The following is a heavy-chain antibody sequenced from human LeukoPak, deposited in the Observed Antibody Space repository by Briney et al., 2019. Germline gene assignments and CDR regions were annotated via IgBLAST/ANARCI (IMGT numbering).Heavy chain of an antibody. CDR3: AKEGITMVRGVNPRDYFDY. V-gene: IGHV3-21*01. J-gene: IGHJ4*02. CDR1: GFTFSSFA. CDR2: ISSSSSYI. Sequence: GGSLRLSCAASGFTFSSFAMSWVRQASGKGLEWVSSISSSSSYIYYADSVKGRFTISRDNAKNSLYLQMNSLRAEDTAVYYCAKEGITMVRGVNPRDYFDYWGQGTLVTVSS. D-gene: IGHD3-10*01.